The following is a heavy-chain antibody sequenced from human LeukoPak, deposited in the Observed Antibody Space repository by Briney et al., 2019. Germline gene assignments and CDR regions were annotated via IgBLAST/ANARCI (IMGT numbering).Heavy chain of an antibody. CDR2: MNPNSGNT. J-gene: IGHJ5*02. Sequence: ASLKVSCKASGYTLTSYDINWVRQATGQRLEWMGWMNPNSGNTGYAQKFQGRVTMTRNTSINTAYMELSSLTSEDTAVYYCARVPSRGDNFDPWGQGTLVTVSS. V-gene: IGHV1-8*01. D-gene: IGHD4-23*01. CDR1: GYTLTSYD. CDR3: ARVPSRGDNFDP.